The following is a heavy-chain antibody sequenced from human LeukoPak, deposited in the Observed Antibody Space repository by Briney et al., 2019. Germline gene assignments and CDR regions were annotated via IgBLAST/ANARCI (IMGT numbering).Heavy chain of an antibody. V-gene: IGHV3-21*01. Sequence: PEGSLRLSCAASGFTFSSYSMNWVRQAPGKGLEWVSSISSSSSYIYYADSVKGRFTISRDNAKNSLYLQMNSLRAEDTAVYYCARDRGYYYGSGSSNAFDIWGQGTMVTVSS. J-gene: IGHJ3*02. CDR2: ISSSSSYI. CDR3: ARDRGYYYGSGSSNAFDI. D-gene: IGHD3-10*01. CDR1: GFTFSSYS.